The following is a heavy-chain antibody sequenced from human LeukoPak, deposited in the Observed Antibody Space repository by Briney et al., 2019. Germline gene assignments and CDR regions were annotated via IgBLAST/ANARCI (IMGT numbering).Heavy chain of an antibody. CDR3: ARGSDSSTLNWFDP. CDR1: GGSISSYY. J-gene: IGHJ5*02. CDR2: IYYSGST. Sequence: AETLSLTCTVSGGSISSYYWSWIRQPPGKGLEWIGYIYYSGSTNYNPSLKSRVTISVDTSKNQFSLKLSSVTAADTGVYYCARGSDSSTLNWFDPWGQGTLVTVSS. V-gene: IGHV4-59*01. D-gene: IGHD6-13*01.